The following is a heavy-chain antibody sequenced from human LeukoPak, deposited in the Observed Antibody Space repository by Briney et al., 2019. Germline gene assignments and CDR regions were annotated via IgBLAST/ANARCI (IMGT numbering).Heavy chain of an antibody. CDR3: TTGIRGD. Sequence: GGSLRLSCTASGFTFSNAWMNWVRQAPGKGLEWVGRIASKTDGGTTDYAAPVKGRFTISRDDSKNTLFLQMNSLKTEDTAVYYCTTGIRGDCGQGTLVTVSS. CDR1: GFTFSNAW. J-gene: IGHJ4*02. V-gene: IGHV3-15*04. CDR2: IASKTDGGTT.